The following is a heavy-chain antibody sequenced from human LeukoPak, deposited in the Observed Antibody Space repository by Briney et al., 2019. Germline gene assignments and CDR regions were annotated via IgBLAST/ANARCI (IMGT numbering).Heavy chain of an antibody. V-gene: IGHV4-30-4*08. J-gene: IGHJ4*02. D-gene: IGHD1-26*01. CDR2: IYYSGST. Sequence: SETLSLTCTVSGGSISSGDYYWSWIRQPPGKGLEWIGYIYYSGSTYYNPSLKSRVTISVDTSKNQFSLKLSSVTAADAAVYYCATRIVGAAKLDYWGQGTLVTVSS. CDR3: ATRIVGAAKLDY. CDR1: GGSISSGDYY.